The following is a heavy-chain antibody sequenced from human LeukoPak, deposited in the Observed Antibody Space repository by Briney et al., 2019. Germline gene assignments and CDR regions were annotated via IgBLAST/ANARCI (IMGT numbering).Heavy chain of an antibody. Sequence: SETLSLTCTVSGGSISGYYWSWVRQPAGKGLEWIGRIYTSGSTNYNPSLKSRVTISVDTSKNQFSLKLSSVTAADTAVYYCARGPAIVGARYDYWGQGTLVTVSS. J-gene: IGHJ4*02. CDR3: ARGPAIVGARYDY. D-gene: IGHD1-26*01. V-gene: IGHV4-4*07. CDR1: GGSISGYY. CDR2: IYTSGST.